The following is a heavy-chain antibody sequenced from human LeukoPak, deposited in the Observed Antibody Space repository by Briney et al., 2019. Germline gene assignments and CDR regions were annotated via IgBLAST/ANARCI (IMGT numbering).Heavy chain of an antibody. CDR1: GYTFIDYY. CDR3: ARGGGTDYTKGEWN. CDR2: INPNSGGT. V-gene: IGHV1-2*02. J-gene: IGHJ4*02. Sequence: VXSVTVSFKASGYTFIDYYMHWVRRAPGQGREGMGWINPNSGGTNYAQKFQGRVTMTRDTSITTAYMELNSLRSDDTAVYYCARGGGTDYTKGEWNWGQGTLVTVSS. D-gene: IGHD4-4*01.